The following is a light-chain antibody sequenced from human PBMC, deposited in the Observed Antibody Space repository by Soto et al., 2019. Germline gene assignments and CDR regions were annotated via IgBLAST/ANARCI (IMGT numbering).Light chain of an antibody. Sequence: EIVLTQSPGTLSLSPGERATLSCRASQSVSSSYLAWYQQEPGQAPRLLIYGASSRATGIPDRFSGIGSGTDFTLTISRLEPEDFAVYYCQQYGNSPTFGQGTKVEIK. V-gene: IGKV3-20*01. J-gene: IGKJ1*01. CDR1: QSVSSSY. CDR2: GAS. CDR3: QQYGNSPT.